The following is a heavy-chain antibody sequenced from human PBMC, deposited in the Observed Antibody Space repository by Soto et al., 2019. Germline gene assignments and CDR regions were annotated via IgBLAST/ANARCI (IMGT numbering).Heavy chain of an antibody. CDR3: ARDQDCSGGSCYPDAFDI. CDR2: ISAYNGNT. CDR1: GYTFTSYG. J-gene: IGHJ3*02. V-gene: IGHV1-18*01. D-gene: IGHD2-15*01. Sequence: QVQLVQSGAEVKKPGASVKVSCKASGYTFTSYGISWVRQAPGQGLEWMGWISAYNGNTNYAQKLQGRVTMTTDTTASTAYMELRSLRSDDTAVYYCARDQDCSGGSCYPDAFDIWGQGTMVTVSS.